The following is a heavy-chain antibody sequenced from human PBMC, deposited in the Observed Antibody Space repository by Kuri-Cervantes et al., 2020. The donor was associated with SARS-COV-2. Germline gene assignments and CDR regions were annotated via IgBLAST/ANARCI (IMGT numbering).Heavy chain of an antibody. CDR1: GFTFSNAW. CDR3: ARGMSSSWYRSKNYYYYMDV. D-gene: IGHD6-13*01. V-gene: IGHV3-21*01. CDR2: ISSSSSYI. Sequence: GGSLRLSCAASGFTFSNAWMSWVRQAPGKGLEWVSSISSSSSYIYYADSVKGRFTISRDNAKNSLYLQMNSLRAEDTAVYYCARGMSSSWYRSKNYYYYMDVWGKGTTVTVSS. J-gene: IGHJ6*03.